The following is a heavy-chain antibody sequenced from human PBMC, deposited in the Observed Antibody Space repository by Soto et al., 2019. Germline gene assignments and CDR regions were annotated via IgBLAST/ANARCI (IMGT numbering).Heavy chain of an antibody. CDR2: ISYDGNNK. Sequence: QVQLVESGGGVVQPGRSLRLSCAASEFTFSSYAMHWVRHVPGKGLEWVALISYDGNNKYYAVSVRGRFTISRDNSKKTLYLQMNSLRPEDTAVYYCERDREAYSGFDYPAYWGQGTLVTVSS. CDR3: ERDREAYSGFDYPAY. D-gene: IGHD5-12*01. V-gene: IGHV3-30-3*01. CDR1: EFTFSSYA. J-gene: IGHJ4*02.